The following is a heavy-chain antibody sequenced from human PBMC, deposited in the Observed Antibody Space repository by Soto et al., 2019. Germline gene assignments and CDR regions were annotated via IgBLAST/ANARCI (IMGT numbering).Heavy chain of an antibody. D-gene: IGHD6-19*01. CDR3: ARARGRIAVAGPPYNWFGP. Sequence: QVQLQQWGAGLLKPSETLSLTCAVYGGSFSGYYWSWIRQPPGKGLEWIGEINHSGSTNYNPSLKSRVTISVDTSKNQFSLKLSSVTAADTAVYYCARARGRIAVAGPPYNWFGPWGQGTLVTVSS. V-gene: IGHV4-34*01. J-gene: IGHJ5*02. CDR2: INHSGST. CDR1: GGSFSGYY.